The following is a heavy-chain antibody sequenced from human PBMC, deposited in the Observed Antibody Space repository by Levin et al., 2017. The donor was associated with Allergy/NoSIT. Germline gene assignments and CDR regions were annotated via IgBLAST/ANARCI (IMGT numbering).Heavy chain of an antibody. CDR1: GFTFSSYA. D-gene: IGHD3-10*01. J-gene: IGHJ4*02. Sequence: GESLKISCAASGFTFSSYAMSWVRQAPGKGLEWVSAISGSGGSTYYADSVKGRFTISRDNSKNTLYLQMNSLRAEDTAVYYCAKVGYYGSGSYGYYFDYWGQGTLVTVSS. V-gene: IGHV3-23*01. CDR2: ISGSGGST. CDR3: AKVGYYGSGSYGYYFDY.